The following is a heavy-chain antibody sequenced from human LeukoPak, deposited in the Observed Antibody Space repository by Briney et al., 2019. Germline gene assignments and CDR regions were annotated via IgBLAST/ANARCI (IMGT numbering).Heavy chain of an antibody. D-gene: IGHD3-3*01. CDR2: ISYDGSNK. CDR1: GFTFSSYA. Sequence: PGGSLRLSCAASGFTFSSYAMHWVRQAPGKGLEWVAVISYDGSNKYYADSVKGRFTISRDNSKNTLYLQMNSLRAEDTAVYYCARDEEWLSRAAYYFDYWGQGTLVTVSS. V-gene: IGHV3-30-3*01. CDR3: ARDEEWLSRAAYYFDY. J-gene: IGHJ4*02.